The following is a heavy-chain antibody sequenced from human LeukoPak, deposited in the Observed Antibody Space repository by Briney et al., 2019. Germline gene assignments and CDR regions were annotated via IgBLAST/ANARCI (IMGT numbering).Heavy chain of an antibody. V-gene: IGHV3-23*01. CDR3: AKAISGYEHYYYYMDV. J-gene: IGHJ6*03. D-gene: IGHD5-12*01. CDR1: GFTFSSYA. CDR2: ISGSGGST. Sequence: PGGSLRLSCAASGFTFSSYAMSWVRQAPGKGLEWVSAISGSGGSTYYADSVKGRFTISRDNSKNTLYLQMNSLRAEDTAVYSCAKAISGYEHYYYYMDVWGKGTTVTVSS.